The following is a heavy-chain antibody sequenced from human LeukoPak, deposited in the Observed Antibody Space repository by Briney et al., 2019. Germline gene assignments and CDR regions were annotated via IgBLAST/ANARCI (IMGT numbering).Heavy chain of an antibody. CDR3: ARDYNVPRIAVAGTGTFDY. J-gene: IGHJ4*02. D-gene: IGHD6-19*01. CDR1: GFTFSSYS. CDR2: ISSSSSYI. V-gene: IGHV3-21*01. Sequence: PGGSLRLSCAASGFTFSSYSMNWVRQAPGKGLEWVSSISSSSSYIYYADSVKGRFTISRDNAKNSLYLQTNSLRAEDTAVYYCARDYNVPRIAVAGTGTFDYWGQGTLATVSS.